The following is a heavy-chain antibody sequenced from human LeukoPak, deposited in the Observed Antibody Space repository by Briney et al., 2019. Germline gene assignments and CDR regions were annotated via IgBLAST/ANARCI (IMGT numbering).Heavy chain of an antibody. D-gene: IGHD2-15*01. CDR2: IIPIFGTA. Sequence: ASVKVSCKASGGTFSSYVISWVRQAPGQGLEWMGGIIPIFGTANYAQKFQGRVTITADESTSTAYMELSSLRSEDTAVYYCASTLGYCSGGSCSHWFDPWGQGTLVTVSS. CDR1: GGTFSSYV. J-gene: IGHJ5*02. V-gene: IGHV1-69*01. CDR3: ASTLGYCSGGSCSHWFDP.